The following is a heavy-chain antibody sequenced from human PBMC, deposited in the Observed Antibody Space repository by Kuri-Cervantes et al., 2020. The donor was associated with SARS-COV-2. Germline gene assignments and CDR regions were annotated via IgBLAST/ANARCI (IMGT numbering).Heavy chain of an antibody. Sequence: ALVKVSCKASGYTFTSYGISWVRQAPGQGLEWMGWISAYNGNTNYAQKLQGRVTMTTDTSTSTAYMELRSLRSDDTAVYYCALAVVGTWNFDYWGQGTLVTVSS. J-gene: IGHJ4*02. V-gene: IGHV1-18*01. CDR3: ALAVVGTWNFDY. CDR1: GYTFTSYG. D-gene: IGHD6-19*01. CDR2: ISAYNGNT.